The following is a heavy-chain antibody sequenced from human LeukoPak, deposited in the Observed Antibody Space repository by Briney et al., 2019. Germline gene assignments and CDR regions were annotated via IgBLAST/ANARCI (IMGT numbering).Heavy chain of an antibody. CDR3: ARGHYPFNLMFDY. Sequence: GGSLRLACAASGFTVSSNYMSWVRQAPGKGLEWVSVIYSGGSTYYADSVKGRFTISRDNSKNTLYLQMNSLRAEDTAVYYCARGHYPFNLMFDYWGQGTLVTVSS. V-gene: IGHV3-53*01. CDR1: GFTVSSNY. J-gene: IGHJ4*02. CDR2: IYSGGST. D-gene: IGHD3-10*01.